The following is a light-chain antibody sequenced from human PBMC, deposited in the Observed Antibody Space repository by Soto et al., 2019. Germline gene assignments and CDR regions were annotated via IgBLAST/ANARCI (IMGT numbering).Light chain of an antibody. CDR2: DAS. CDR1: QSVSSY. CDR3: QQRSNWPIT. V-gene: IGKV3-11*01. J-gene: IGKJ5*01. Sequence: EIVLTQSPATLSLSPGERATLSFRASQSVSSYFAWYQQKPGQAPRILIYDASNRATGIPARFSGSGSGTDFTLTISSLEPEDFAVYYCQQRSNWPITFGQGTRLEIK.